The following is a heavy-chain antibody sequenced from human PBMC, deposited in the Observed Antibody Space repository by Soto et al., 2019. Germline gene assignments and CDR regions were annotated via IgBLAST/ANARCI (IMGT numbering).Heavy chain of an antibody. CDR1: GGSISSGGYS. J-gene: IGHJ5*02. D-gene: IGHD1-26*01. V-gene: IGHV4-30-2*01. Sequence: QLQLQESGSGLVKPSQTLSLTCAVSGGSISSGGYSWSWIRQPPGKGLEWIGYIYHSGSTYYNPSLKSRVTISVDRYKNQFSLKLSSVTAADTAVYYCASENRVGATSWFDPWGQGTLVTVSS. CDR3: ASENRVGATSWFDP. CDR2: IYHSGST.